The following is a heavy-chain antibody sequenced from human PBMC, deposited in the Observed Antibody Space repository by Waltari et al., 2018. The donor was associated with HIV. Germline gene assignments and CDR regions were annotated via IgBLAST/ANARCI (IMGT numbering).Heavy chain of an antibody. V-gene: IGHV4-30-4*08. CDR3: ARSRHDYYDSSGYYRGAFDI. CDR1: GGPVISSDSY. D-gene: IGHD3-22*01. Sequence: QVQLQESGPGLVKPSQTLSLTCTVSGGPVISSDSYWNWIRPPPGKGLEWIGYIYYNENTYYNPSLKSRLTISLDRSKSQFSLKLSSVTAADTAVYYCARSRHDYYDSSGYYRGAFDIWGQGTMVPVSS. CDR2: IYYNENT. J-gene: IGHJ3*02.